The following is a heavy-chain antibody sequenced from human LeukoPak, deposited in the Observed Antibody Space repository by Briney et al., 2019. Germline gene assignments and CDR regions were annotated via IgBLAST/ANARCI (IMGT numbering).Heavy chain of an antibody. J-gene: IGHJ1*01. D-gene: IGHD1-26*01. CDR3: ARVSFGGSYSAALY. CDR2: INHSGST. Sequence: SETLSLTCAVYGGSFSGYYWSWIRQPPGKGLEWIGEINHSGSTNYNPSLKSRVSISVDTSKNQFSLKLSSVTAADTAVYYCARVSFGGSYSAALYWGQGTLVTVSS. V-gene: IGHV4-34*01. CDR1: GGSFSGYY.